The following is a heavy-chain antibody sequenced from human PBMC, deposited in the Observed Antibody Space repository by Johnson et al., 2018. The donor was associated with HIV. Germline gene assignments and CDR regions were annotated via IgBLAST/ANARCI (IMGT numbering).Heavy chain of an antibody. CDR3: TTAIVIDAFDS. Sequence: VQLVESGGGLVKPGGSLRLSCAASGFTFSNVWMSWVRQAPGKGLEWVGRIKRKIEGEATDYAAPVKGRFTISRDDSKNTLFLQMSSLKTDDTAVYYCTTAIVIDAFDSWGQGTMVTVSS. V-gene: IGHV3-15*01. D-gene: IGHD3-16*02. CDR2: IKRKIEGEAT. CDR1: GFTFSNVW. J-gene: IGHJ3*02.